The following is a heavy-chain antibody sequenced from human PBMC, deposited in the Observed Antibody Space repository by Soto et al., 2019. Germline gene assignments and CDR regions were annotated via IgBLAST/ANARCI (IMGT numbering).Heavy chain of an antibody. V-gene: IGHV3-33*01. D-gene: IGHD3-22*01. Sequence: QVQLVESGGGVVQPGRSLRLSCAASGFTFSSYGMHWVRQAPGKGLEWVAVIWYDGSNKYYADYVKGRFTISRDNSKNTLYLQMNSLRAEDTAVYYCARDGYYYDSSGYCSAFDIWGQGTMVTVSS. CDR2: IWYDGSNK. CDR3: ARDGYYYDSSGYCSAFDI. CDR1: GFTFSSYG. J-gene: IGHJ3*02.